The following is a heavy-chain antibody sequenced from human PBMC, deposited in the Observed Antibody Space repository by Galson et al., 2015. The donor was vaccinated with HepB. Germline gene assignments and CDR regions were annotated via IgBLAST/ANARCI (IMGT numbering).Heavy chain of an antibody. CDR2: IYHGGST. Sequence: TLSLTCTVSGGSISSYYWSWIRQPPGKGLEWIGEIYHGGSTNYNPSLESRVSISIDKSKNQFSLKVNSVTAADTAVYYCAGDASGSYYNWFDPWGQGTLVTVSS. CDR1: GGSISSYY. CDR3: AGDASGSYYNWFDP. D-gene: IGHD3-10*01. V-gene: IGHV4-59*12. J-gene: IGHJ5*02.